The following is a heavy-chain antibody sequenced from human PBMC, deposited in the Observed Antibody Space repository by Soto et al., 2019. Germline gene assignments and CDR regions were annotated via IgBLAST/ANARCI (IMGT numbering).Heavy chain of an antibody. D-gene: IGHD5-12*01. CDR1: GYTFTSYG. V-gene: IGHV1-2*02. Sequence: SVKVSCKASGYTFTSYGLSCLRQAPGPGLELMGWIKPNSGGIKYAQKFQGRVTMTRDTSISTAYMELSSLRSDDTAVYFCARGKYSGYDLPHYGMDVWGQGTTVTVSS. CDR2: IKPNSGGI. CDR3: ARGKYSGYDLPHYGMDV. J-gene: IGHJ6*02.